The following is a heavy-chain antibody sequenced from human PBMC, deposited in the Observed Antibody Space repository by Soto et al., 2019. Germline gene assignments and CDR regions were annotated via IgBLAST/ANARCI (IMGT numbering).Heavy chain of an antibody. J-gene: IGHJ6*03. CDR2: IKQDGSEK. CDR1: GFTFSSYW. Sequence: GGSLRLSCAASGFTFSSYWMSWVRQAPGKGLEWVANIKQDGSEKYYVDSVRGRFTISRDNAKNSVDLRMNSLRAEDTAVYYCVGYSSGWSVFYMDVWGKGTTVTVSS. V-gene: IGHV3-7*01. CDR3: VGYSSGWSVFYMDV. D-gene: IGHD6-19*01.